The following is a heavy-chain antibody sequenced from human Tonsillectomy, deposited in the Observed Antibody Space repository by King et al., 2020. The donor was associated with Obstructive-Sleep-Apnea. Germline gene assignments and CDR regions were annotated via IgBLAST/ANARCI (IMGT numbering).Heavy chain of an antibody. CDR3: AVEYYSAMDV. Sequence: VQLVESGGGLVQPGGSLRLSCAASGFTFSSYSMNWVRQAPGKGLEWVSYISSGSSTIYYADSLKGRFTISRDNAKNSLYLQLNSLRAEDTAVYYGAVEYYSAMDVWGQGTTVTVSS. J-gene: IGHJ6*02. V-gene: IGHV3-48*04. CDR2: ISSGSSTI. CDR1: GFTFSSYS.